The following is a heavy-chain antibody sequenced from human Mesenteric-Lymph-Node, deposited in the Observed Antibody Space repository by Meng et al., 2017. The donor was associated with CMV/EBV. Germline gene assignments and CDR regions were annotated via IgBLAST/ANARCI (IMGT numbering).Heavy chain of an antibody. CDR3: ARDKAVLKYYFEY. V-gene: IGHV4-39*07. J-gene: IGHJ4*02. CDR2: IYYRGST. D-gene: IGHD6-19*01. CDR1: GGSISSGDYY. Sequence: SETLSLTCTVSGGSISSGDYYWGWIRQPPGKGLEWIGSIYYRGSTYYNPSLKSRVTISVDTSKNQFSLKLSSVTAAGTAVYFCARDKAVLKYYFEYWGQGTLVTVSS.